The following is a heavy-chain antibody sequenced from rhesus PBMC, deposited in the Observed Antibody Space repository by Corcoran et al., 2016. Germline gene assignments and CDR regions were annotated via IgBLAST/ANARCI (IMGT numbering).Heavy chain of an antibody. J-gene: IGHJ5-2*02. CDR2: VTTRGTN. CDR1: GGSLSGYW. Sequence: QVQLQESGPGLVKPPETLSLTCAVSGGSLSGYWWGWFRQPPGKGLVGSGLVTTRGTNYLPPSLESRVTLSVDTSKNQVFLKLSPVTVADTAVYYCARDKEGSLDLWGRGVLVTVSS. V-gene: IGHV4S14*01. CDR3: ARDKEGSLDL.